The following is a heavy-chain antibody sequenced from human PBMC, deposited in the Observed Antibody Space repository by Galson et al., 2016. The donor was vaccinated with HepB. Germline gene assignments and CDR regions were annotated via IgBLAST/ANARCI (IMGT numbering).Heavy chain of an antibody. J-gene: IGHJ5*02. CDR2: IYWDDDK. Sequence: PALVKPTQTLTLTCTFSGFSLSTSEVGVGWIRQPPGKALEWLALIYWDDDKRYSPSLRSRLTLTKDISKNQVVLTMTNMDPVDTATYYCAHSGRSGWYPPSWFDPWGQGILITVSS. D-gene: IGHD6-13*01. CDR1: GFSLSTSEVG. V-gene: IGHV2-5*02. CDR3: AHSGRSGWYPPSWFDP.